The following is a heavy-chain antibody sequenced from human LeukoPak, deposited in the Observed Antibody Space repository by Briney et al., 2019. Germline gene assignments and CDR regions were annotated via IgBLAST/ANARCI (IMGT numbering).Heavy chain of an antibody. CDR3: ASGYCSGGSCYPYYFDY. Sequence: GASVKVSCKASGYTFTSYSFSWVRQAPGQGLEWMGWISAYNGNTNYAQNLQGRVTTTTDTSTSTAYMELRSLRSDDTAVYHCASGYCSGGSCYPYYFDYWGQGTLVTVSS. V-gene: IGHV1-18*01. J-gene: IGHJ4*02. CDR1: GYTFTSYS. CDR2: ISAYNGNT. D-gene: IGHD2-15*01.